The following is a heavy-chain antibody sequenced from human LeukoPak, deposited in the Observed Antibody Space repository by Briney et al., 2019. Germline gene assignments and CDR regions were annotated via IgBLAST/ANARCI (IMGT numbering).Heavy chain of an antibody. CDR3: AREHKYSSSWYPAY. CDR2: MNADNGGT. CDR1: GYMITTYP. J-gene: IGHJ4*02. D-gene: IGHD6-13*01. V-gene: IGHV1-3*01. Sequence: ASVKLSCKASGYMITTYPIHWVRQDPGQRLKWMGWMNADNGGTIYSQKFQGRVTITRDTSASTAYVELSSLTSEDTAVYYCAREHKYSSSWYPAYWGQGTLVTVSS.